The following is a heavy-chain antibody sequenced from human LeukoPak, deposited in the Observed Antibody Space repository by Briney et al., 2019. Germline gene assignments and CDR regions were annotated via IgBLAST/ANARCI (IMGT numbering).Heavy chain of an antibody. CDR2: IGTGSSTI. CDR3: ARGFSIFGVVTPFDY. J-gene: IGHJ4*02. V-gene: IGHV3-48*01. Sequence: GGSLRLSCVASGFTFSTYIMNWVRQAPGKGLEWVSYIGTGSSTIYYADSVKGRFTISRDNAQTSLYLQMNSLRAEDTAVYYCARGFSIFGVVTPFDYWGQGTLVTVSS. D-gene: IGHD3-3*01. CDR1: GFTFSTYI.